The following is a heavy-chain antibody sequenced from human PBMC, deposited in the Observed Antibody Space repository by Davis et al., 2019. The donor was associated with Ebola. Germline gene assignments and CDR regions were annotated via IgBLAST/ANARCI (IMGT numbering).Heavy chain of an antibody. V-gene: IGHV3-7*01. Sequence: GESLKISWGGAGFTFRSYGMSWVRQAPGKGLEWVANIKQDGSEKYYVDSVKGRFTISRDNAKNSLYLQMNSLRAEDTAVYYCARKTGNWGQGTLVTVSS. CDR2: IKQDGSEK. J-gene: IGHJ4*02. CDR1: GFTFRSYG. CDR3: ARKTGN.